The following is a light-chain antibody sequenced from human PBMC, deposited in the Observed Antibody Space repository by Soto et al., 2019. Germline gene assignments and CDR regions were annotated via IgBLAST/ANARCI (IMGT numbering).Light chain of an antibody. V-gene: IGKV3-11*01. J-gene: IGKJ4*01. Sequence: EIVLTQSPATLSLSPGERATLSCRASQSVSNFLAWYQRRPGQAPRLLIYDASNRATGIPGRFSGSGAGTDFTLPIRSLEPEDFGVYYCQHRSQFPLTFGGGTNVEIK. CDR3: QHRSQFPLT. CDR2: DAS. CDR1: QSVSNF.